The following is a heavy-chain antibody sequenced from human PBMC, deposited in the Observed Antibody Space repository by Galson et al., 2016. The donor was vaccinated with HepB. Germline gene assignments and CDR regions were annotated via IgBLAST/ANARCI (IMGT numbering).Heavy chain of an antibody. Sequence: SVKVSCKASGNTFTSYAISWVRQAPGQGLEWMGWISGYNGNTNYEQKFQGRVTMTTDTSTSTAYMELRSLRSADTAVYYCAGEALYGDYSRGMDVWGQGTTVTVSS. CDR3: AGEALYGDYSRGMDV. J-gene: IGHJ6*02. CDR1: GNTFTSYA. CDR2: ISGYNGNT. V-gene: IGHV1-18*01. D-gene: IGHD4-17*01.